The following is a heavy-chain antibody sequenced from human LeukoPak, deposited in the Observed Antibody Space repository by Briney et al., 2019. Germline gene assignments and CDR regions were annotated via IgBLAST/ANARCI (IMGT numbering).Heavy chain of an antibody. J-gene: IGHJ5*02. Sequence: GGSLRLSCAASGFTFSSYAMHWVRQAPGKGLEWVAVISYDGSNKYYADSVKGRFTISRDNSKNTLYLQMNSLRAEDTAVYYCARANSWYGDGWFDPWGQGTLVTVSS. CDR2: ISYDGSNK. D-gene: IGHD6-13*01. CDR1: GFTFSSYA. V-gene: IGHV3-30-3*01. CDR3: ARANSWYGDGWFDP.